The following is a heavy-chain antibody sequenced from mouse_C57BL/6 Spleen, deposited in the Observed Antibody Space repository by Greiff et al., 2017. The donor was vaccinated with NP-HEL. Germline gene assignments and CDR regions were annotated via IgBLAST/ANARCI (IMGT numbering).Heavy chain of an antibody. Sequence: VQLQQSGPELVKPGASVKISCKASGYTFTDYYMNWVKQSHGKSLEWIGDINPNNGGTSYNQKFKGKATLTVDKSSSTAYMELRSLTSEDSAVYYCARHLIYYYGSSPFAYWGQGTLVTVSA. CDR2: INPNNGGT. CDR1: GYTFTDYY. CDR3: ARHLIYYYGSSPFAY. V-gene: IGHV1-26*01. J-gene: IGHJ3*01. D-gene: IGHD1-1*01.